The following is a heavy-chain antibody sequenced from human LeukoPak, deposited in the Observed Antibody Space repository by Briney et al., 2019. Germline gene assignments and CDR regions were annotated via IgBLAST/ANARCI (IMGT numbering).Heavy chain of an antibody. D-gene: IGHD4-23*01. J-gene: IGHJ4*02. V-gene: IGHV3-21*01. CDR3: ARADGGKDRYFDY. CDR2: ISSSSSYI. Sequence: GGSLRLSCAASGFTFSSYSMNWVRQAPGKGLEWVSSISSSSSYIYYADSVKGRFTISRDNAKNSLYLQMNSLRAEDTAVYYCARADGGKDRYFDYWGQGTLVTVSS. CDR1: GFTFSSYS.